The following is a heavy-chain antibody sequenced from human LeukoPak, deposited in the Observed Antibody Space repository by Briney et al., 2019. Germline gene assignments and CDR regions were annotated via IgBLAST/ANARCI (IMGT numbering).Heavy chain of an antibody. Sequence: GGSLRLSCIGSGFTFSSYSMNWVREVPGKGLQWVSYVSTSGTTKYDADPFRGRFTISRDNAKNSLYLQMNSLRAEDTAVYYCARVAGYSYGNVGSYYFDYWGQGTLVTVSS. CDR1: GFTFSSYS. J-gene: IGHJ4*02. V-gene: IGHV3-48*04. D-gene: IGHD5-18*01. CDR3: ARVAGYSYGNVGSYYFDY. CDR2: VSTSGTTK.